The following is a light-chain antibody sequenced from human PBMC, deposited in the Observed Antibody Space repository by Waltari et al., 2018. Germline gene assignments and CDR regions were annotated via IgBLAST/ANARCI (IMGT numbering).Light chain of an antibody. CDR2: QDT. V-gene: IGLV3-1*01. Sequence: SYELTQPPSVSVSPGQTASITCSGDILGNKYASWYQQKPGQSPLLVIYQDTNRPSGIPERFCGSKSGNAATLTISGTQAMDEADYYCQALGTGAWVFGGGTKLTVL. CDR1: ILGNKY. CDR3: QALGTGAWV. J-gene: IGLJ3*02.